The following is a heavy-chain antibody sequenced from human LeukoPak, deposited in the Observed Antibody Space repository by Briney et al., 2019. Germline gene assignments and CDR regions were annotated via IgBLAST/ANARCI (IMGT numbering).Heavy chain of an antibody. Sequence: GGSRRLSCAASGFTFSSYALSWVRQAPGKGLEWVSSIPSSGGDTKYADSVKGRFTISRDNSRNTLYLQMNSLRAEDTAVYYCAKSINWNAQGDYWGQGTLVTVSS. V-gene: IGHV3-23*01. J-gene: IGHJ4*02. D-gene: IGHD1-20*01. CDR3: AKSINWNAQGDY. CDR1: GFTFSSYA. CDR2: IPSSGGDT.